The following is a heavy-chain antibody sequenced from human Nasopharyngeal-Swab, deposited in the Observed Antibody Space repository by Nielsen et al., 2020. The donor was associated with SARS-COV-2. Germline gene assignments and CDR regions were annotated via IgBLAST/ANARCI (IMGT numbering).Heavy chain of an antibody. Sequence: WVRQAPGQGLEWMGGIIPIFGTANYAQKFQGRVTITADESTSTAYMELSSLRSEDTAVYYCARDRVPLYSGSYSLYYYYYMDAWGKGTTVTVSS. CDR2: IIPIFGTA. J-gene: IGHJ6*03. D-gene: IGHD1-26*01. V-gene: IGHV1-69*01. CDR3: ARDRVPLYSGSYSLYYYYYMDA.